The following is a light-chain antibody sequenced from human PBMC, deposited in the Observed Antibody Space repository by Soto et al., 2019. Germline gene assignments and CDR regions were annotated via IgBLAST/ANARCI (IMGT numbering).Light chain of an antibody. J-gene: IGLJ2*01. CDR1: SSDIGGYDS. CDR3: TSYTSSTTRVI. CDR2: DXX. Sequence: QSVLTQPASVSGSPGQSITISCTGTSSDIGGYDSVSWYQQYPGKAPKLMIYDXXNRXXXXXXXXXGSKSGNTASLTISGXXAXXXADXYCTSYTSSTTRVIFGGGTKLTVL. V-gene: IGLV2-14*01.